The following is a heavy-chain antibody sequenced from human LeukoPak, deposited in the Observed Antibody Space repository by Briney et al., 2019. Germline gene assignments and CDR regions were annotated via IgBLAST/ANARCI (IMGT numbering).Heavy chain of an antibody. CDR2: IYTSGVT. D-gene: IGHD6-6*01. CDR1: GDSISSYY. V-gene: IGHV4-4*09. J-gene: IGHJ4*02. Sequence: PSETLSLTCTVSGDSISSYYWSWIRQPPGKGLEWIGYIYTSGVTNYIPSLKGRVTISIDTSKNQFSLKLSSVTAADSAVYYCARLTRLSTSPDRYYLDYWGQGTLVTVSS. CDR3: ARLTRLSTSPDRYYLDY.